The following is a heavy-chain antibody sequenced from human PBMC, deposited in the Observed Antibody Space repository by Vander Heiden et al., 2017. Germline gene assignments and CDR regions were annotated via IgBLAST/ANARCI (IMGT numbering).Heavy chain of an antibody. J-gene: IGHJ6*02. CDR2: ISGSGGST. Sequence: GKGLEWVSAISGSGGSTYYADSVKGRFTISRDNSKNTLYLQMNSLRAEDTAVYYCAKVVVPAAAPFYYYYYGMDVWGQGTTVTVSS. V-gene: IGHV3-23*01. D-gene: IGHD2-2*01. CDR3: AKVVVPAAAPFYYYYYGMDV.